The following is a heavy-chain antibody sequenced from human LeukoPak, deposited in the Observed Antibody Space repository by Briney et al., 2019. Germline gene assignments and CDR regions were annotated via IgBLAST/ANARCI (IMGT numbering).Heavy chain of an antibody. J-gene: IGHJ4*02. V-gene: IGHV3-7*03. D-gene: IGHD2-8*01. CDR3: ARAGHCTNGICYTADFDY. CDR1: RFTFSTYW. CDR2: INQDGSQK. Sequence: GGSLRLSCGASRFTFSTYWMSWVRQAPGKGLEWVASINQDGSQKYYVDSVKGRFTISRDNSKNTLYLQMNSLRAEDTAVYYCARAGHCTNGICYTADFDYWGQGTLVTVSS.